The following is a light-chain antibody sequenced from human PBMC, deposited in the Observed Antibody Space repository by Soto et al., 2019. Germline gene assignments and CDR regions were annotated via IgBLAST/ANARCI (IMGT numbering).Light chain of an antibody. CDR3: QQDNSYPAA. CDR1: QSISRW. V-gene: IGKV1-5*03. CDR2: KAS. Sequence: SHPPVTLSASLTKIGTITCRASQSISRWLAWYQQKPGKAPKLLIYKASTLKSGAPSRFSGSGSGTEFTLTISCLQPDDFTTYYCQQDNSYPAAFGQGTKADI. J-gene: IGKJ1*01.